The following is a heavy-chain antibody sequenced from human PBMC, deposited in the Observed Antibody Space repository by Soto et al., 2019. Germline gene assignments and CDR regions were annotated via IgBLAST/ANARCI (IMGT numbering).Heavy chain of an antibody. CDR1: GYTFTGYY. CDR2: INPNSGGT. Sequence: ASVKVSCKASGYTFTGYYMHWVRQAPGQGLEWMGWINPNSGGTNYAQKFQRWVTMTRDTSISTAYMEVRRMRSDDTAVYYCARDAPETGGSRAMVRGVYNWFDPWGQGTLVTVSS. J-gene: IGHJ5*02. V-gene: IGHV1-2*04. D-gene: IGHD3-10*01. CDR3: ARDAPETGGSRAMVRGVYNWFDP.